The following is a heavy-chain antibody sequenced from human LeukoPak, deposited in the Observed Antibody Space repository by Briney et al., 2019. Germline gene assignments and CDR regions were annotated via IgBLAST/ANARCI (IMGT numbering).Heavy chain of an antibody. Sequence: GASVKVSCKASGYTFTNCYMHWVRQAPGQGLEWMGIINPANGATSYAQKFQGRVTMTRDTSTSIVYMELNSLRSEDTAVYYCAKDQYYYDSSGYYPGYWGQGTLVTVSS. D-gene: IGHD3-22*01. J-gene: IGHJ4*02. CDR2: INPANGAT. V-gene: IGHV1-46*01. CDR3: AKDQYYYDSSGYYPGY. CDR1: GYTFTNCY.